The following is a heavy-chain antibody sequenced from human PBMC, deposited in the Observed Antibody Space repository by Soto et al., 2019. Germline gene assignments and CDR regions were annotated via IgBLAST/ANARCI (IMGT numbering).Heavy chain of an antibody. D-gene: IGHD5-12*01. Sequence: QVQLVQSGAEVKKPGSSVQVSCKASGGTFNNYASSWVRQAPGQGLEWMGGIIPIIGTADYAHKFQGRLAISADESTGTTFMELSSLRSEDTALYYCARGGVDVVATSAFDYWGQGTLVTVSS. CDR1: GGTFNNYA. J-gene: IGHJ4*02. V-gene: IGHV1-69*01. CDR3: ARGGVDVVATSAFDY. CDR2: IIPIIGTA.